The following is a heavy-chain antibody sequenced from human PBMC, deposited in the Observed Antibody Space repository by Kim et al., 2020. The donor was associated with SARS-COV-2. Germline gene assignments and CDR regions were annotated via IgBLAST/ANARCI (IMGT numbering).Heavy chain of an antibody. V-gene: IGHV1-3*01. CDR2: INAGNGNT. D-gene: IGHD6-13*01. J-gene: IGHJ5*02. Sequence: ASVKVSCKASGYTFTSYAMHWVRQAPGQRLEWMGWINAGNGNTKYSQKFQGRVTITRDTSASTAYMELSSLRSEDTAVYYCARVFMAAAGYNWFDPWGQGTLVTVFS. CDR1: GYTFTSYA. CDR3: ARVFMAAAGYNWFDP.